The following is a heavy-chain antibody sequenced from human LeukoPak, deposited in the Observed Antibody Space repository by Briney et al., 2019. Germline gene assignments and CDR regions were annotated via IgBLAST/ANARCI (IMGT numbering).Heavy chain of an antibody. D-gene: IGHD3-16*01. Sequence: PSETLSLTCTVSGGSISSSYWSWIRQPAVKGLEWIGRAYTSGSTDYNPSLRSRVTMSLDTSKNQLSLVLNSVIAADTAVYYCARGIAGGFHFFDYWGQGTLVTVSS. J-gene: IGHJ4*02. V-gene: IGHV4-4*07. CDR1: GGSISSSY. CDR3: ARGIAGGFHFFDY. CDR2: AYTSGST.